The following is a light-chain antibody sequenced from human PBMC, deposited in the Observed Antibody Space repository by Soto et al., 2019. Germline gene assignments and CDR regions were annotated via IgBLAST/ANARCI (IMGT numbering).Light chain of an antibody. V-gene: IGKV3-15*01. CDR3: QQYNNWPPS. Sequence: EIVMTQSPATLSVSPGERATLSCRASHSVSSNLAWYQQKPGQAPRLLIYGASTRSTGIPARFSGSGFGTEFTFTISSLQSEDFAVYYCQQYNNWPPSVGQGTRLEIK. CDR2: GAS. J-gene: IGKJ5*01. CDR1: HSVSSN.